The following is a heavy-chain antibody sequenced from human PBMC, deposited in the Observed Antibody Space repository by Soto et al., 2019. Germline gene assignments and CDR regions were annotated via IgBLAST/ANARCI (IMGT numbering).Heavy chain of an antibody. CDR3: AGAERDGWPILYYFDY. CDR1: GGTFSSYA. J-gene: IGHJ4*02. V-gene: IGHV1-69*12. CDR2: IIPIFGTA. Sequence: QVQLVQSGAEVKKPGSSVKVSCKASGGTFSSYAISWVRQAPGQGLEWMGGIIPIFGTANYAQKFQGRVTITADESTSTADMELSSLRSEDTAVYYCAGAERDGWPILYYFDYWGQGTLVTVSS.